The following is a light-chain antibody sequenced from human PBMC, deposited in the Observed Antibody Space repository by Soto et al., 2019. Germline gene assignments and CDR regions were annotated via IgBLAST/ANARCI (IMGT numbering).Light chain of an antibody. CDR3: QQSDSTPLT. Sequence: DIQMTQSPSSLSASVGDRVTITCRASQSICSDLNWYQQKPGTAPKLRIYAASSLQRGAPSRFSGSGSGTDFTLTISSLQPEDFATYYCQQSDSTPLTFGGGTKVEIK. CDR2: AAS. V-gene: IGKV1-39*01. CDR1: QSICSD. J-gene: IGKJ4*01.